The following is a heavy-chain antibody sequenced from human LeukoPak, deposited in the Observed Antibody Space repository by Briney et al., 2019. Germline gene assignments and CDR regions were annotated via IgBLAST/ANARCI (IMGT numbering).Heavy chain of an antibody. Sequence: PGGSLRLSCAASGFTFSSYAMSWVRQAPGKGLEWVSVISGSGGSTYYADSVKGRFTISRDNSKNTLYLQMNSLRAEDTAVYYCAKGLYSIYYYYGMDVWGQGTTVTVSS. D-gene: IGHD4-11*01. CDR3: AKGLYSIYYYYGMDV. J-gene: IGHJ6*02. V-gene: IGHV3-23*01. CDR1: GFTFSSYA. CDR2: ISGSGGST.